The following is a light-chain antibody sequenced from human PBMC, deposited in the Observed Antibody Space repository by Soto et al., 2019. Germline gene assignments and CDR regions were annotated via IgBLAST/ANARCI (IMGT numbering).Light chain of an antibody. V-gene: IGKV3D-15*01. CDR2: GAS. CDR3: QQYNNWPPGT. Sequence: EIVMTQSPATLSVSPGERATLSCRASQFVSSNLAWYQQKPGQAPRLLIYGASTRATGIPARFSGSGSGTECTLTISSLQSEDFAVYYCQQYNNWPPGTFGQGTKVEIK. CDR1: QFVSSN. J-gene: IGKJ1*01.